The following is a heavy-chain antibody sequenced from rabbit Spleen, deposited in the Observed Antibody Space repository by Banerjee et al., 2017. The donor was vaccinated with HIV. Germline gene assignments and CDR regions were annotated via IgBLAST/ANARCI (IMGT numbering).Heavy chain of an antibody. CDR3: VRDQAGYAGYGPYYFNL. Sequence: QSLEESGGDLVKPGASLTLTCTGSGFSFSNKAVMCWVRQAPGKGLEWIGCIYTGNGKTYYASWAKGRFTISKSSSTTVTLQMTSLTAADTATYFCVRDQAGYAGYGPYYFNLWGPGTLVTVS. V-gene: IGHV1S40*01. CDR2: IYTGNGKT. D-gene: IGHD7-1*01. CDR1: GFSFSNKAV. J-gene: IGHJ4*01.